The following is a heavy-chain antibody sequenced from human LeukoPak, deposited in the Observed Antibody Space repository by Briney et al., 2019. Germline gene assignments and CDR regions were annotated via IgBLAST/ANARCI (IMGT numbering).Heavy chain of an antibody. CDR1: GFTFSSHA. J-gene: IGHJ4*02. CDR2: ISYDGSNK. CDR3: ERYHLAYRGGDCATDY. Sequence: PGRSLRLSWAASGFTFSSHAMHWVRQAPGKGLEWVAVISYDGSNKYYADSVKGRFTISRDNSKNTLYLQMNSLRAEDTAVYYCERYHLAYRGGDCATDYWGQGTLVTVSS. D-gene: IGHD2-21*02. V-gene: IGHV3-30*04.